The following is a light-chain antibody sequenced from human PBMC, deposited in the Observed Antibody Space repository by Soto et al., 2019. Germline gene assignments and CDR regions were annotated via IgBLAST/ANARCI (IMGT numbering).Light chain of an antibody. CDR3: QQDYSTLAT. J-gene: IGKJ5*01. CDR2: AAS. Sequence: DLQMSQYPSSLSASVGDRVTITCRAAESISRHLNWYQQKPGRAPDLLIYAASTLQNGVPSRFTGSGSGTEFTLTITGLQLEDFATYYCQQDYSTLATFGQGTRLEIK. CDR1: ESISRH. V-gene: IGKV1-39*01.